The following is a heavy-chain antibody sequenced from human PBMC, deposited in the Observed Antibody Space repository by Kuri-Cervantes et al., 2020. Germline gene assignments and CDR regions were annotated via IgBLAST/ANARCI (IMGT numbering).Heavy chain of an antibody. CDR3: ARDRSLGYYGSGSYYNPLYYYYGMDV. D-gene: IGHD3-10*01. CDR2: INPNSGGT. J-gene: IGHJ6*02. CDR1: GYTFTGYY. V-gene: IGHV1-2*02. Sequence: ASVKVSCKASGYTFTGYYMHWVRQAPGQGLEWMGWINPNSGGTNYAQKFQGRVTMTRDTSISTAYMELSRLRSDDTAVYYCARDRSLGYYGSGSYYNPLYYYYGMDVWGQGTMVTVSS.